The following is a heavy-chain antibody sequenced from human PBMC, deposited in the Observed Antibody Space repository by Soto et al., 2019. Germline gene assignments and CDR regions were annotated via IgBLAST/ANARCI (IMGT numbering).Heavy chain of an antibody. CDR3: AKERRYYYYYAVDV. CDR2: INHSGST. CDR1: GGSCCGYY. Sequence: SLLLSLTCAVYGGSCCGYYRSWFRQPQGKGLEWIGEINHSGSTNYNPSLKSRVTISVDTSKNQFSLKLSSVTAADTALYFCAKERRYYYYYAVDVWGQGTTVTVSS. J-gene: IGHJ6*02. V-gene: IGHV4-34*01.